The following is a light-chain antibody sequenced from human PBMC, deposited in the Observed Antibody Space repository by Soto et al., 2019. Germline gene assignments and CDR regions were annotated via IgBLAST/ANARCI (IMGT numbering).Light chain of an antibody. CDR1: QTISSW. CDR3: QHYNSYSEA. Sequence: DIQMTQSPSTLSGSVGDRVTITCRASQTISSWLAWYQQKPGKAPKLLIYKASTLKSGVPSRFSGSGSGTEFTLPISSLQPDDFATYYCQHYNSYSEAFGQGTTVDTK. CDR2: KAS. J-gene: IGKJ1*01. V-gene: IGKV1-5*03.